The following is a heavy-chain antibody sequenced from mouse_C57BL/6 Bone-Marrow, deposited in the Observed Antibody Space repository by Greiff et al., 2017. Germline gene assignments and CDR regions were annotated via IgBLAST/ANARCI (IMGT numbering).Heavy chain of an antibody. V-gene: IGHV1-81*01. D-gene: IGHD2-13*01. Sequence: QVQLQQSGAELARPGASVKLSYKASGYTFTSYGISWVKQRTGQGLEWIGEIYPRSGNTYYNEKFKGKATLTADKSSSTAYMELRSLTSEDSAVYFCARGTTGFDYWGQGTTLTVSS. J-gene: IGHJ2*01. CDR3: ARGTTGFDY. CDR2: IYPRSGNT. CDR1: GYTFTSYG.